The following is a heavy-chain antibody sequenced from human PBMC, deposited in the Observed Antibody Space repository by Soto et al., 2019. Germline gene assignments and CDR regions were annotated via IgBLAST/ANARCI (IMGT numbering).Heavy chain of an antibody. Sequence: SETLSLTCTVSGGSISSYYWSWIRQPPGKGLEWIGYIYYSGSTNYNPSLKSRVTISVDTSKNQFSLKLSSVTAADTAVYYCGSSMVVAQGVNWFDPWGQGTLVTVSS. CDR1: GGSISSYY. D-gene: IGHD2-15*01. CDR2: IYYSGST. CDR3: GSSMVVAQGVNWFDP. V-gene: IGHV4-59*08. J-gene: IGHJ5*02.